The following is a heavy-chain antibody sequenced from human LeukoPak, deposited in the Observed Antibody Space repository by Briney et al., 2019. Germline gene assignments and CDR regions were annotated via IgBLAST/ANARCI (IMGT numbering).Heavy chain of an antibody. CDR3: ASYPMYYYDSSGPKSEYFQH. Sequence: GASVKVSCKASGYTFTGYCMHWVRQAPGQGLEWMGWINPNSGGTNYAQKFQGRVTMTRDTSISTAYMELSRLRSDDTAVYYCASYPMYYYDSSGPKSEYFQHWGQGTLVTVSS. D-gene: IGHD3-22*01. CDR1: GYTFTGYC. J-gene: IGHJ1*01. CDR2: INPNSGGT. V-gene: IGHV1-2*02.